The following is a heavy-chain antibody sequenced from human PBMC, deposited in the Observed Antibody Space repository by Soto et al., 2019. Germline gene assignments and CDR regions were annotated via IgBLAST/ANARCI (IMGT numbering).Heavy chain of an antibody. D-gene: IGHD4-17*01. J-gene: IGHJ5*02. Sequence: GASVKVSCKASGFTFTTSTVQWVRQARGQSVEWIGWIVVASGSTNYAQKFQERVTITRDTSTRTTYMELSSLRSEDTAVYYCAAATLRPHNWFDPWGQGTMVTVSS. V-gene: IGHV1-58*01. CDR1: GFTFTTST. CDR2: IVVASGST. CDR3: AAATLRPHNWFDP.